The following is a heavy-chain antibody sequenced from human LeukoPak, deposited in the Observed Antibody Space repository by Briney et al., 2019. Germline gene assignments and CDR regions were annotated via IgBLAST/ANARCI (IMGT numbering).Heavy chain of an antibody. V-gene: IGHV4-34*01. CDR2: INHSGST. CDR3: AHVVALYGMDV. Sequence: SETLSLTCAVYGGSFSGYYWSWIRQPPGKGLEWIGEINHSGSTNYNPSLKSRVTISVDTSKNQFSLKLSSVTAADTAVYYCAHVVALYGMDVWGQGTTVTVSS. CDR1: GGSFSGYY. D-gene: IGHD2-2*01. J-gene: IGHJ6*02.